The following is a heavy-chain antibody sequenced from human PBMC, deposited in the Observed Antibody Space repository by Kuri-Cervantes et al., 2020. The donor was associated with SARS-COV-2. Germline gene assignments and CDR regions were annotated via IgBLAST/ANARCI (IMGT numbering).Heavy chain of an antibody. J-gene: IGHJ5*02. V-gene: IGHV1-69*13. Sequence: SVKVSCKASGGTFSSYAISRVRQAPGQGLEWMGGTIPIFGTANYAQKFQGRVTITADESTSTAYMELSSLRSEDTAVYYCAAHHPRGYSYDWFDPWGQGTLVTVSS. CDR2: TIPIFGTA. CDR1: GGTFSSYA. D-gene: IGHD5-18*01. CDR3: AAHHPRGYSYDWFDP.